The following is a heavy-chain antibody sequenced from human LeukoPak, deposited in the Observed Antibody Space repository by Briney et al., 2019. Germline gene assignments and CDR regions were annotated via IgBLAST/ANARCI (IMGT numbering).Heavy chain of an antibody. D-gene: IGHD3-22*01. V-gene: IGHV1-8*01. CDR2: MNPDSGDT. CDR1: GYTFTSYE. CDR3: ARGLGSYDSSELTWPMISF. Sequence: ASVKVSCKASGYTFTSYEINWVRQATGHGLEWMGWMNPDSGDTAYAQRFQGRITMTRSTSITTAYMELSSLRCEDTAVYYCARGLGSYDSSELTWPMISFWGQGTQVTVSS. J-gene: IGHJ4*02.